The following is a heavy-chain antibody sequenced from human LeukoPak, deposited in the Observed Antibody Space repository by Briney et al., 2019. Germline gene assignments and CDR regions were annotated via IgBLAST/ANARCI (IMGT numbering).Heavy chain of an antibody. CDR1: GYTFTNYG. CDR2: ISAYNGNT. D-gene: IGHD2-2*01. CDR3: ARDYCSSTSCSFLSWFDP. J-gene: IGHJ5*02. Sequence: ASVKVSCKASGYTFTNYGISWVRQAPGQGLEWMGWISAYNGNTNYAQKLQGRVIMTTDISTSTAYMELRSLRSDDTAVYYCARDYCSSTSCSFLSWFDPWGQGTLVTVSS. V-gene: IGHV1-18*01.